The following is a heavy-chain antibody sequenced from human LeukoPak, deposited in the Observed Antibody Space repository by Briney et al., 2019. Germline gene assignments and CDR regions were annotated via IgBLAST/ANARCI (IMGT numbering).Heavy chain of an antibody. J-gene: IGHJ4*02. CDR1: GGSVRSGSYY. CDR3: ASNPYWNDDYFDC. V-gene: IGHV4-61*01. D-gene: IGHD1-1*01. CDR2: IYYSGST. Sequence: SETLSLTCTVSGGSVRSGSYYWTWIPQPPGKGLEWIGYIYYSGSTNYNPSLKSRVTISVDTSKNQFSLKLSSVTAADTAVYYCASNPYWNDDYFDCWGQGALVTVSS.